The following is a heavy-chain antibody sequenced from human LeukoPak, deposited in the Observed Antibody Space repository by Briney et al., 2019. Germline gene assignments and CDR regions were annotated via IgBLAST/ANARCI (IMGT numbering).Heavy chain of an antibody. CDR1: GFTVSSNY. CDR3: ARDQLVVPAAIGYYYYYGMDV. Sequence: GGSLRLSCAASGFTVSSNYMSWVRQAPGKGLERVPVIYSGGSTYYADSVKGRFTISRDNSKNTLYLQMNSLRAEGTAVYYCARDQLVVPAAIGYYYYYGMDVWGQGTTVTVSS. J-gene: IGHJ6*02. V-gene: IGHV3-53*01. CDR2: IYSGGST. D-gene: IGHD2-2*01.